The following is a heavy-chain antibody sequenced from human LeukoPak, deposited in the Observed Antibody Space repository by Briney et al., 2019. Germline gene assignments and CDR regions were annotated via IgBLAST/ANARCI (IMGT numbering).Heavy chain of an antibody. D-gene: IGHD6-19*01. Sequence: GASVKVSCKASGYTFTSYAMHWVRQAPGQRLEWMGWINAGNGNTKYSQKFQGRVTITRDTSASTAYMELSSLRSEDTAVYYCARDITQATLAVAGDDYWGQGTLVTVSS. J-gene: IGHJ4*02. CDR2: INAGNGNT. CDR3: ARDITQATLAVAGDDY. V-gene: IGHV1-3*01. CDR1: GYTFTSYA.